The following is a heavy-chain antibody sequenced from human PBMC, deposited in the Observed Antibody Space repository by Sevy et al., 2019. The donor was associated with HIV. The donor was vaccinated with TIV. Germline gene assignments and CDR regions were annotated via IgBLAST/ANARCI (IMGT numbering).Heavy chain of an antibody. J-gene: IGHJ4*02. V-gene: IGHV3-23*01. CDR1: GFTFSNYA. D-gene: IGHD3-22*01. CDR3: ARSNYYDSSGYKYYFDY. CDR2: ISGSGGST. Sequence: GGSLRLSCAASGFTFSNYAMSWVRQAPGKGLEWVSAISGSGGSTYYADSVKGRFTISRDNSKNTLFLQMNSLRAEDTAVYYCARSNYYDSSGYKYYFDYWGQGTLVTVSP.